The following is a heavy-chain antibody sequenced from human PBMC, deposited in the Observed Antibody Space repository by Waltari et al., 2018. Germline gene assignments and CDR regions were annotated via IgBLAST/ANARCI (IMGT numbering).Heavy chain of an antibody. D-gene: IGHD6-19*01. CDR1: GGTFSSYA. CDR2: IIPIFGTA. CDR3: ARDRTAIAVAGTRESDAFDI. Sequence: QVQLVQSGAEVKKPGSSVKVSCKASGGTFSSYAISWLRQAPGQGLEWMGGIIPIFGTANYAQKFQGRVTITTDESTSTAYMELSSLRSEDTAVYYCARDRTAIAVAGTRESDAFDIWGQGTMVTVSS. J-gene: IGHJ3*02. V-gene: IGHV1-69*05.